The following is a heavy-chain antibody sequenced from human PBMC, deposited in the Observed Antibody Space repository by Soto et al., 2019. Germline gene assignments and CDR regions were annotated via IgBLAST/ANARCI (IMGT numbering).Heavy chain of an antibody. D-gene: IGHD2-2*02. Sequence: EVQLVESGGGLVKPGGSLRLSCAASGFTFSSYSMNWVRQAPGKGLEWVSSISSSSIYIYYADSVKGRFTISRDNAKNSLYLQMNSLRAEDTAVYYCARYSHWRPDCSSTSCYTFWGQGTLVTVSS. CDR2: ISSSSIYI. CDR1: GFTFSSYS. CDR3: ARYSHWRPDCSSTSCYTF. J-gene: IGHJ4*02. V-gene: IGHV3-21*01.